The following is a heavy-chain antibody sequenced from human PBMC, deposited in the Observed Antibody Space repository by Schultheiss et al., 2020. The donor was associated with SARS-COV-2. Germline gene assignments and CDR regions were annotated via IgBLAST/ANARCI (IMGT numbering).Heavy chain of an antibody. J-gene: IGHJ5*02. CDR3: ARSGYCSSTSCYMSGWFDP. D-gene: IGHD2-2*02. CDR1: GGSISSYY. CDR2: IYYSGST. Sequence: SETLSLTCTVSGGSISSYYWSWIRQPPGKGLEWIGYIYYSGSTYYNPSLKSRVTISVDTSKNQFSLKLSSVTAADTAVYYCARSGYCSSTSCYMSGWFDPWGQGTLVTVSS. V-gene: IGHV4-59*12.